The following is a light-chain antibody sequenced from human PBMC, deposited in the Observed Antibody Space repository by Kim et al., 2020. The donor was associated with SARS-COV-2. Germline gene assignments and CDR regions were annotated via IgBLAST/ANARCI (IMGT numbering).Light chain of an antibody. CDR3: QQSYRTPYT. V-gene: IGKV1-39*01. CDR1: QNITND. J-gene: IGKJ2*01. Sequence: SASVGDRVTITCRASQNITNDLNWYQLKPGKAPKLLIYAAYSVQSGVPSRFSGSGSETEFTLTISSLQREDFATYYCQQSYRTPYTSGQGTKLEI. CDR2: AAY.